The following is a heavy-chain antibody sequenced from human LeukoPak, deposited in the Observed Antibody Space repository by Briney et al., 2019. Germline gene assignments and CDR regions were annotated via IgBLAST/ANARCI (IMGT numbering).Heavy chain of an antibody. CDR2: IYYSGST. J-gene: IGHJ6*03. D-gene: IGHD3-10*01. V-gene: IGHV4-59*08. CDR3: ARSNGSGSYYSHYYYCYYMDV. CDR1: GGSISSYY. Sequence: PSETLSLTCTVSGGSISSYYWSWIRQPPGKGLEWIGYIYYSGSTNYNPSLKSRVTISVDTSKNQFSLKLSSVTAADTAVYYCARSNGSGSYYSHYYYCYYMDVWGKGTTVTVSS.